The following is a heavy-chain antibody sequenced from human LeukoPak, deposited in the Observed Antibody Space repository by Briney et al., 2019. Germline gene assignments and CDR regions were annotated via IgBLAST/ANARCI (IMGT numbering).Heavy chain of an antibody. D-gene: IGHD3-16*01. V-gene: IGHV4-38-2*02. Sequence: PSETLSLTCTVSGYSISSGYYWGWIRQPPGKGLEWIGSIYHSGSTYYNPSLKSRVTMSVDTSKNQFSLKLSSVTAADTAVYFCARESGRLFEYWGQGTLVTVSS. CDR1: GYSISSGYY. CDR3: ARESGRLFEY. J-gene: IGHJ4*02. CDR2: IYHSGST.